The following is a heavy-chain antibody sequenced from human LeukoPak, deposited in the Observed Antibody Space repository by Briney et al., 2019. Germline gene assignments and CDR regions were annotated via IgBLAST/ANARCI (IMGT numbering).Heavy chain of an antibody. CDR1: EVTVSNNY. D-gene: IGHD3-22*01. V-gene: IGHV3-53*01. CDR2: IYPGGNI. CDR3: VRGPRYYDDSGFHYGVFDI. J-gene: IGHJ3*02. Sequence: GGSLRLSCGASEVTVSNNYMSWVRQAPGKGLQWVSVIYPGGNIYYADSVKGRFIISRDNSKNTLSLQMNSLTADDTAVYYCVRGPRYYDDSGFHYGVFDIWGQGTLVTVSS.